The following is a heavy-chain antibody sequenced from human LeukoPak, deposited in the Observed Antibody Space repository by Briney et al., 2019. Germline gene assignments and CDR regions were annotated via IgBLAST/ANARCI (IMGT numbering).Heavy chain of an antibody. CDR1: GGSISSGDYY. D-gene: IGHD5-12*01. Sequence: SETLSLTCTVSGGSISSGDYYWSWIRQRPGKGLEWIGYIYYSGSTYYNPSLRSRVSISVDTSKNQFSMKLSSVTAADTAVYYCARAASDYDFVYWGQGTLVTVSS. CDR3: ARAASDYDFVY. J-gene: IGHJ4*02. V-gene: IGHV4-31*03. CDR2: IYYSGST.